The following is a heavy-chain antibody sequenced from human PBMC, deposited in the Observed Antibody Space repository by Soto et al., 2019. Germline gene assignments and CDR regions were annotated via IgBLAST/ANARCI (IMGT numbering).Heavy chain of an antibody. V-gene: IGHV1-18*01. J-gene: IGHJ4*02. Sequence: QVQLVQSGAEVKKPGASVKVSCKASGYTFASYGISWSRQAPGQGLEWMGWISGYNGNTNYAQKFLGIVTFTTDTSRRPSCMELGPLGSEYAAVYYCASDGHYDAGNPRPHFDYWGQGTLVTVSS. CDR2: ISGYNGNT. CDR3: ASDGHYDAGNPRPHFDY. D-gene: IGHD3-10*01. CDR1: GYTFASYG.